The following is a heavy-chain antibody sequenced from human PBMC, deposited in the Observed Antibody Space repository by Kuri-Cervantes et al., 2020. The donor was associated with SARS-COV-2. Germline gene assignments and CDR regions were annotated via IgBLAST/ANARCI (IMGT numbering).Heavy chain of an antibody. CDR2: IIPILGIV. J-gene: IGHJ2*01. D-gene: IGHD2-2*01. V-gene: IGHV1-69*10. CDR3: ASSPCSSTSCHEWDYYWYFDL. CDR1: GGTFSSYA. Sequence: SVKVSCKASGGTFSSYAISWVRQAPRQGLEWVGGIIPILGIVNYPQKFQGRVTITADTSTSTAYMELSSLRSEDTAVYHCASSPCSSTSCHEWDYYWYFDLWGRGTLVTVSS.